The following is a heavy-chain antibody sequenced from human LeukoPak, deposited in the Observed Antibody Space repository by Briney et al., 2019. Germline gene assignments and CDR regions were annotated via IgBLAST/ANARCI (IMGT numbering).Heavy chain of an antibody. D-gene: IGHD6-6*01. Sequence: PGRSLRLSCAASGFTFSDYGMHWVRQATGKGLEWVAVIWYDGSNKYYADSVKGRFTISRDNSKNTLYLQMNSLRAEDTAVYYCAKGNSSGFDYWGQGTLVTVSS. CDR1: GFTFSDYG. CDR2: IWYDGSNK. CDR3: AKGNSSGFDY. J-gene: IGHJ4*02. V-gene: IGHV3-33*06.